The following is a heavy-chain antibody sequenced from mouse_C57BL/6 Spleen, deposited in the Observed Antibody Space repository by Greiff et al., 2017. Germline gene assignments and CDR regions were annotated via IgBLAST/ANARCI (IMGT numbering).Heavy chain of an antibody. CDR2: IYPSDSET. CDR3: ARLGARYYYAMDY. Sequence: QVQLQQPGAELVRPGSSVKLSCKASGYTFTSYWMHWVKQRPIQGLEWIGNIYPSDSETHYNQKFKDKATLTVDKSSRTAYMQLSSLTSEDSAVYYCARLGARYYYAMDYWGQGTSVTVSS. V-gene: IGHV1-52*01. CDR1: GYTFTSYW. J-gene: IGHJ4*01.